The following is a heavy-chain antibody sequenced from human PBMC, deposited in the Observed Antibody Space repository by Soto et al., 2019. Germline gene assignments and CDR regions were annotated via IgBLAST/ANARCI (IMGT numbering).Heavy chain of an antibody. Sequence: QVQLQESGPGLVKPSETLSLTCTVSGDSVSNGNSYWSWIRQPPGKGLEGIGYTYYSGSTNYNPSLKSRVTISVDTPKNQFSRRLSSVTAADTAVYYCAGGGAYYYYYGMDVWGQGTTVTVSS. CDR2: TYYSGST. J-gene: IGHJ6*02. V-gene: IGHV4-61*01. CDR1: GDSVSNGNSY. CDR3: AGGGAYYYYYGMDV.